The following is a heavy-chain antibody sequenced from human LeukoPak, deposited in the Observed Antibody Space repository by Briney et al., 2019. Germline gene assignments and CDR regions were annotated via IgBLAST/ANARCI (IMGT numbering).Heavy chain of an antibody. CDR2: ISSSSSYI. Sequence: KPGGSLRLSCAASGFTFSSNAMSWVRQAPGKGLEWVSSISSSSSYIYYADSVKGRFTISRDNAKNSLYLQMNSLRAEDTAVYYCAREGRSYDYVWGSYRSSFDYWGQGTLVTVSS. D-gene: IGHD3-16*02. V-gene: IGHV3-21*01. CDR3: AREGRSYDYVWGSYRSSFDY. J-gene: IGHJ4*02. CDR1: GFTFSSNA.